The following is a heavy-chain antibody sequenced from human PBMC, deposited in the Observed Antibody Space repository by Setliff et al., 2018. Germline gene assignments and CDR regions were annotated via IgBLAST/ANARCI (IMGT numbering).Heavy chain of an antibody. CDR2: FIPISGAT. CDR1: GGTFSSSG. V-gene: IGHV1-69*13. CDR3: ARGKMDVVAVAGKYCVMDV. D-gene: IGHD6-13*01. Sequence: SVKVSCKSSGGTFSSSGITWVRQAPGQGLQWLGRFIPISGATNYAQRFQGRVTITADESTSTAYMELSSLRPEDTAVYYCARGKMDVVAVAGKYCVMDVWGQGTTVTVSS. J-gene: IGHJ6*02.